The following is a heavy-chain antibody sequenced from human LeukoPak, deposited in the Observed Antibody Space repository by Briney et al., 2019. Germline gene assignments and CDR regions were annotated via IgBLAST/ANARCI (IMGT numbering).Heavy chain of an antibody. D-gene: IGHD2-21*02. CDR3: ARAAIAGKATDQYYYYYYYYMDV. Sequence: GGSLRLSCAASGFTFSSYGMHWVRQAPGQGLEWMGWINPNSGGTNYAQKFQGRVTMTRDTSISTAYMELSRLRSDDTAVYYCARAAIAGKATDQYYYYYYYYMDVWGKGTTVTISS. V-gene: IGHV1-2*02. J-gene: IGHJ6*03. CDR1: GFTFSSYG. CDR2: INPNSGGT.